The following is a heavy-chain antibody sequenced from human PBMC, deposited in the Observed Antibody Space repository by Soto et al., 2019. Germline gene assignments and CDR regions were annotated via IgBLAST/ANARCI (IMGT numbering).Heavy chain of an antibody. CDR3: ARGLGGRMDD. J-gene: IGHJ6*02. D-gene: IGHD3-16*01. CDR1: GTIFSSYT. V-gene: IGHV1-69*08. CDR2: IIPILGET. Sequence: QVQLVQSGAEVKKPGSSVRVSCKASGTIFSSYTISWVRQAPGQGLEWMGRIIPILGETNSAQKFQGRVTLTADKSTNKAYRELNSLRLELTALYYCARGLGGRMDDWGQGTTVTVSS.